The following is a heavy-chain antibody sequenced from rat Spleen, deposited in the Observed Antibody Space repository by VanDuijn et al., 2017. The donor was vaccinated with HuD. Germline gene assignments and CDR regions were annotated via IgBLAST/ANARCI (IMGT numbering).Heavy chain of an antibody. J-gene: IGHJ2*01. Sequence: EVQLVESGGDLVQPGRSLKLSCAASGFTFSNYDMAWVRQAPTKGLEWVATISSDGRRNYYRDSVKGRFTISRDNAQNTLYLQMDSLRSEDTASYYCARHGGSSGYYFDYWGQGVMVTVSS. CDR1: GFTFSNYD. D-gene: IGHD4-1*01. CDR2: ISSDGRRN. CDR3: ARHGGSSGYYFDY. V-gene: IGHV5-29*01.